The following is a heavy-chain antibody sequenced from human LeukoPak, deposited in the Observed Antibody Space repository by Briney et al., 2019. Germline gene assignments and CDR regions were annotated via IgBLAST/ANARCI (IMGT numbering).Heavy chain of an antibody. CDR1: GFTFSTYE. D-gene: IGHD2/OR15-2a*01. V-gene: IGHV3-48*03. CDR2: TSSSGSGSTI. Sequence: PGGSLRLSCAASGFTFSTYEMIWVRQAPGKGLEWVSYTSSSGSGSTIYYADSVKGRFTISRDNAKNSLYLQMNSLRAEDTAVYYCAREGKYYFDYWGQGSLVTVSS. CDR3: AREGKYYFDY. J-gene: IGHJ4*02.